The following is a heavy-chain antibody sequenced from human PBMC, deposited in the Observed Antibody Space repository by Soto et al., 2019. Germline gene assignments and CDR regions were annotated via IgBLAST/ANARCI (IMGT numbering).Heavy chain of an antibody. CDR2: IFYSGST. D-gene: IGHD6-19*01. V-gene: IGHV4-59*01. Sequence: SETLSLTCTVSGGSINGYFWTWIRQPPGKGLEWIGYIFYSGSTNYNPSLKSRVSISLHTSKNQFSLKLNSVTAADTAVYYCARGVDRQWADYWGQGTRVTVS. J-gene: IGHJ4*02. CDR1: GGSINGYF. CDR3: ARGVDRQWADY.